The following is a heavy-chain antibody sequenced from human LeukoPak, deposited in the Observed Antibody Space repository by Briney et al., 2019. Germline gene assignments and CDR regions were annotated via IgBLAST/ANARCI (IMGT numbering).Heavy chain of an antibody. CDR2: IRYDGSNK. D-gene: IGHD2-15*01. J-gene: IGHJ4*02. CDR1: GFTFSSYG. CDR3: AKAPEHCSGGSCDPWYFDY. Sequence: GGSLRLSCAASGFTFSSYGMHWVRQAPGKGLEWVAFIRYDGSNKYYADSVKGRFTIPRDNSKNTLYLQMNSLRAEDTAVYYCAKAPEHCSGGSCDPWYFDYWGQGTLVTVSS. V-gene: IGHV3-30*02.